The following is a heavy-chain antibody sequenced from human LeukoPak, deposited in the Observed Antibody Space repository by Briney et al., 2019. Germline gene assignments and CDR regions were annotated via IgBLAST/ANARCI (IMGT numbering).Heavy chain of an antibody. D-gene: IGHD6-13*01. CDR2: ISYDGSNK. CDR3: AKGISGPIDY. Sequence: GGSLRLSCAASGFTFSSYGMHWVRQAPGKGLEWVAVISYDGSNKYYADSVKGRFTISRDNSKNTLYLQMNSLRAEDTAVYYCAKGISGPIDYWGQGTLVTVSS. CDR1: GFTFSSYG. V-gene: IGHV3-30*18. J-gene: IGHJ4*02.